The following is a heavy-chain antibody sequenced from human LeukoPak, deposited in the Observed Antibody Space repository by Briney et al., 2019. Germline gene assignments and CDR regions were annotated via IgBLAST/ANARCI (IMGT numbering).Heavy chain of an antibody. CDR3: ARGKIGYYYGDDDGY. V-gene: IGHV3-48*02. D-gene: IGHD4-17*01. J-gene: IGHJ4*02. Sequence: PGGSLRLSCAASGFTFSSYDMNWLRQAPGKGLEWVSYINTISSTKYYADSVKGRFTISRDNAKNSLSLQMNSLRDEDTAVYYCARGKIGYYYGDDDGYWGQGTLVTVSS. CDR2: INTISSTK. CDR1: GFTFSSYD.